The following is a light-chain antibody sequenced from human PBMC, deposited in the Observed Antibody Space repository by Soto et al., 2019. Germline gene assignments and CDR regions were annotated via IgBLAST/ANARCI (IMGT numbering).Light chain of an antibody. CDR2: GNS. V-gene: IGLV1-40*01. J-gene: IGLJ1*01. CDR3: QSYDSSLSGSKV. Sequence: QPVLTQPPSVSGAPGQRVTISCTGSSSNIGSDYDVHWYQQLPGTAPKLLIFGNSNRPSGVPDRFSGSKSGTSASLAITGLQAEDEADYYCQSYDSSLSGSKVFGTGTKLTVL. CDR1: SSNIGSDYD.